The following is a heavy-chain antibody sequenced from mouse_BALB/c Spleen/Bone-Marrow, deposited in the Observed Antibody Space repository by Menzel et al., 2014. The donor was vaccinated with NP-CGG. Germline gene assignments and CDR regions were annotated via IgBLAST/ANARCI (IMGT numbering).Heavy chain of an antibody. CDR3: ARERTGFDY. V-gene: IGHV5-17*02. J-gene: IGHJ2*01. Sequence: EVKLVESGGGLVQPGGSRKLSCAASGFTFSYFGMHWVRQAPEKGLEWVAYISSGSSIIYYADTVKGRFTISRDNLKNTLFLQMTSLRSEDTAMYYCARERTGFDYWGQGTTLTVSS. CDR2: ISSGSSII. CDR1: GFTFSYFG. D-gene: IGHD4-1*01.